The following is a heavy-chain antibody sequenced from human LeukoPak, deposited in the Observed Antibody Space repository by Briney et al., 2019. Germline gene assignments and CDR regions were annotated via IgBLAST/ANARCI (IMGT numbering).Heavy chain of an antibody. V-gene: IGHV3-21*01. Sequence: GGSLRLSCAASGFTFSSYNMNWVRQAPGKGLEWVSSISSSSSYIYYADSVKGRFTISRDNAKNSLYLQMNSLRAEDTAVYYCASDYCSSTSCCTGNWFDPWGQGTLVTVSS. CDR3: ASDYCSSTSCCTGNWFDP. D-gene: IGHD2-2*02. CDR2: ISSSSSYI. J-gene: IGHJ5*02. CDR1: GFTFSSYN.